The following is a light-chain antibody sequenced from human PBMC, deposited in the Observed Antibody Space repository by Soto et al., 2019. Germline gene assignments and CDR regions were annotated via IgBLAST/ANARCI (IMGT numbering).Light chain of an antibody. Sequence: DIVMTQSPDSLAVSLGERATINCKSSQSVLYSSNNKNYLAWYQQRPGQPPRLLISWASTRESGVPDRFTGSGSGTDFTLTISSLQTEDVAVSYCHQYYNTPRTFGQGTKLEIK. V-gene: IGKV4-1*01. CDR1: QSVLYSSNNKNY. J-gene: IGKJ2*01. CDR3: HQYYNTPRT. CDR2: WAS.